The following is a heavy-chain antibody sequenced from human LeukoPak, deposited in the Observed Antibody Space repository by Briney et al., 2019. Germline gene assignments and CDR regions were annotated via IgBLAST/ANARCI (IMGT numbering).Heavy chain of an antibody. D-gene: IGHD2-15*01. Sequence: SETLSLTCTVSGGSISSGGYYWSWIRQHPGKGLEWIGYIYHSGSTYYNPSLKSRVTISVDTSKNQFSLKLSSVTAADTAVYYCARESPKHCSGGSCYQYFDYWGQGTLVTVSS. CDR1: GGSISSGGYY. CDR3: ARESPKHCSGGSCYQYFDY. CDR2: IYHSGST. J-gene: IGHJ4*02. V-gene: IGHV4-31*03.